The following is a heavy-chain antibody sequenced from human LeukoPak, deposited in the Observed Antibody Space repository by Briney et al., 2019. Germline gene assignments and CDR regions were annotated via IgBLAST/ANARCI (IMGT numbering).Heavy chain of an antibody. D-gene: IGHD2-15*01. CDR3: ASCRDGNDAFDI. Sequence: KPSETLSLTCTVSGGSISSSSYYWGWIRQPPGKGLEWIGSIYYSGSTCYNPSPKSRVTISVDTSKNQFSLKLSSVTAADTAVYYCASCRDGNDAFDIWGQGTMVTVSS. V-gene: IGHV4-39*07. CDR2: IYYSGST. J-gene: IGHJ3*02. CDR1: GGSISSSSYY.